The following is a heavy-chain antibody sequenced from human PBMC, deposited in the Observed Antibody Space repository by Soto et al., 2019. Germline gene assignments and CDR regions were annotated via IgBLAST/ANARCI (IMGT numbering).Heavy chain of an antibody. Sequence: PSETLSLTCTVSGGSISSGGYYWSWILQHPGKGLEWIGYIYYSGSTYYNPSLKSRVTISVDTSKNQFSLKLSSVTAADTAVYYCARLYCSGGSCYFDYWGQGTLVTVSS. V-gene: IGHV4-31*03. CDR2: IYYSGST. CDR3: ARLYCSGGSCYFDY. CDR1: GGSISSGGYY. J-gene: IGHJ4*02. D-gene: IGHD2-15*01.